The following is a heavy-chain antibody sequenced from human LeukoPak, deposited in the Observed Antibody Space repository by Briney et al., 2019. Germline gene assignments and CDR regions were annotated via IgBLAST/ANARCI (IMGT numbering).Heavy chain of an antibody. Sequence: LETLSLTRAVYGGSFSGYHWSWMPPPPGKGLEWIGEINHSERTNYNPSLKSRVTISVDTSKHQFSLKLSSVTAADTAVYYCARLTAPPCSSTSCLGVYDYWGQGTLVTVSS. CDR3: ARLTAPPCSSTSCLGVYDY. CDR1: GGSFSGYH. V-gene: IGHV4-34*01. J-gene: IGHJ4*02. D-gene: IGHD2-2*01. CDR2: INHSERT.